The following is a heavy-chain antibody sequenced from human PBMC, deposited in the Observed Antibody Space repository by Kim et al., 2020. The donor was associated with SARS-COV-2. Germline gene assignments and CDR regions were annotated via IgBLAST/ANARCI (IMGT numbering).Heavy chain of an antibody. CDR3: ARARGGGYSYGYDY. J-gene: IGHJ4*02. Sequence: ADAVGGRFNIPRDNSKNTLSLQMNSLGAEDTTVYYCARARGGGYSYGYDYWGQGTLVTVSS. V-gene: IGHV3-30*01. D-gene: IGHD5-18*01.